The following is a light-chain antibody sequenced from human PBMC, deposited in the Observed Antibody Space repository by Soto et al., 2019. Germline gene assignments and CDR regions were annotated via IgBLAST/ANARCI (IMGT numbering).Light chain of an antibody. V-gene: IGLV2-8*01. CDR3: SSYAGRNNVVV. CDR2: EVS. CDR1: SSDVGGYNY. Sequence: QSVLTQPPSASGSPGQSVTISCTGTSSDVGGYNYVSWYQQHPGKAPKLMIYEVSKRPSGVPDRFSGSKSGNTASLTVSGLQAEDEADYYCSSYAGRNNVVVFGGGTKLTVL. J-gene: IGLJ2*01.